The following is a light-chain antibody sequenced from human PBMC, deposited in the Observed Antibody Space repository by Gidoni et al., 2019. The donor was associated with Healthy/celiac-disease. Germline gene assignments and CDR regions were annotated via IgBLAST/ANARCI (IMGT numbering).Light chain of an antibody. CDR3: QQYGSSPYT. CDR1: QSVSSSY. J-gene: IGKJ2*01. Sequence: EIVLTHSPDTLSLSPGERATLSCRARQSVSSSYLAWYQQKPGQAPRLLIYGASSRATGIPDRFSGSGSGTDFTLTISRLEPEDFAVYYCQQYGSSPYTFGQGTKLEIK. V-gene: IGKV3-20*01. CDR2: GAS.